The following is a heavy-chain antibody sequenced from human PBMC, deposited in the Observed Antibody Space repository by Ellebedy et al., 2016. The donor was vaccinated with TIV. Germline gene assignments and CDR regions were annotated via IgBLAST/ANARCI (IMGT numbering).Heavy chain of an antibody. D-gene: IGHD1-14*01. CDR2: FDPEDGET. Sequence: AASVKVSCKVSGYSLSELSMHWVRQAPGNGLDWMGGFDPEDGETVYAQKFQGTVTMTEDTSTDTTYMELSSLRSEDTAVYYCTTEKYNRWGYFGLWGRGTLVTVSS. CDR3: TTEKYNRWGYFGL. J-gene: IGHJ2*01. V-gene: IGHV1-24*01. CDR1: GYSLSELS.